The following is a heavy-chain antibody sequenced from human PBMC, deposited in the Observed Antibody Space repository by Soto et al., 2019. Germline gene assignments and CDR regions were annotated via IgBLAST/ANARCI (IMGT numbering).Heavy chain of an antibody. CDR3: AKSATVTTDYFDY. D-gene: IGHD4-17*01. V-gene: IGHV3-23*01. Sequence: PGGSLRLSCTASGFTFSSYAMSWVRQAPGKGLEWVSAISGSGCSTYYADSVKGRFTISRDNSKNTLYLQMNSLRAEDTAVYYCAKSATVTTDYFDYWGQGTLVTVSS. CDR2: ISGSGCST. J-gene: IGHJ4*02. CDR1: GFTFSSYA.